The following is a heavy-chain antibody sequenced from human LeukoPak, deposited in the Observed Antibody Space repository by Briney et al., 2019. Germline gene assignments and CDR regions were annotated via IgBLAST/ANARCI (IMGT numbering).Heavy chain of an antibody. J-gene: IGHJ4*02. D-gene: IGHD2-15*01. CDR1: GLTFRNYA. CDR3: AKGSGSSCYSPCDY. Sequence: QPGGSLRLSRAASGLTFRNYAMSWVRQAPGKGLEWVSVICANDGNTYYADAVKGRFTISRDNSKDTLYLQMDSLRAEDTAVYYCAKGSGSSCYSPCDYWGEGILVTVFS. CDR2: ICANDGNT. V-gene: IGHV3-23*01.